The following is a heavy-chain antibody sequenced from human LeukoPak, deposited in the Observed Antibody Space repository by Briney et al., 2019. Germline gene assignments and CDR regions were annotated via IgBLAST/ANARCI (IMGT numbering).Heavy chain of an antibody. J-gene: IGHJ5*02. CDR3: ARDSRRGRIAVAGKGNWFDP. Sequence: SQTLSLTCAISGDSVSSNSAAWNWIRQSPSRGLEWLGRTYYRSKWYNDYAVSVKSRITINPDTSKNQFSLQLNSVTPEDTAVYYCARDSRRGRIAVAGKGNWFDPWGQGTLVTVSS. CDR1: GDSVSSNSAA. CDR2: TYYRSKWYN. D-gene: IGHD6-19*01. V-gene: IGHV6-1*01.